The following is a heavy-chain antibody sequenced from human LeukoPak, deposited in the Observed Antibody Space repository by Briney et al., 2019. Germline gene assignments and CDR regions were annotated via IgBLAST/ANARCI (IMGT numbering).Heavy chain of an antibody. V-gene: IGHV4-61*02. Sequence: SETLSLTCTVSGGSISSGCSYWSWVRQPAGKGLEWIGRIYSSGSTNYNPSLKSRVTISVDTSKNQFSLKLSSVTAADTAVYYCARDFMSLWGRGTLVTVSS. CDR3: ARDFMSL. CDR2: IYSSGST. CDR1: GGSISSGCSY. J-gene: IGHJ2*01.